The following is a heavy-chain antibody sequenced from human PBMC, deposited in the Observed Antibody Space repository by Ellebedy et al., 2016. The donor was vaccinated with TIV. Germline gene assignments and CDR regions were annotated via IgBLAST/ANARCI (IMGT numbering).Heavy chain of an antibody. D-gene: IGHD6-19*01. J-gene: IGHJ4*02. CDR3: ARARSSGWLHTPDY. CDR1: GYTFSNYF. V-gene: IGHV1-46*04. Sequence: AASVKVSCKASGYTFSNYFMHWVRQAPGQGLEWKGIINPSGGSTTYAQKLQGRVTMTRDTSTSTVYMELSSLRSEDTAVYYCARARSSGWLHTPDYWGQGILVTVSS. CDR2: INPSGGST.